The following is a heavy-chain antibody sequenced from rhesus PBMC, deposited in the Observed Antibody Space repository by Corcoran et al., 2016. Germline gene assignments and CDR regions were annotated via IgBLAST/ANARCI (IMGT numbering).Heavy chain of an antibody. V-gene: IGHV4-122*02. Sequence: QLQLQESGPGLVKPSETLSLTCDVAGYSSRSGYGLSWIRPPPGKVLECIGYISYSVSTSYNPSLKIRVTISRDTSNNQFSLKLSSVTAADTAVYYCAREEFFVWLSFDYWGQGFLVTVSS. D-gene: IGHD3-3*01. J-gene: IGHJ4*01. CDR1: GYSSRSGYGL. CDR3: AREEFFVWLSFDY. CDR2: ISYSVST.